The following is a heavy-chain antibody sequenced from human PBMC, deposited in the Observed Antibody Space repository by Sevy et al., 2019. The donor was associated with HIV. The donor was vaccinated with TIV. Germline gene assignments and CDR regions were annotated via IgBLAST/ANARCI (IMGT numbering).Heavy chain of an antibody. CDR3: ARDKDDGELDY. V-gene: IGHV3-30-3*01. Sequence: GGSLRLSCAASGFTFSSYGMHWVRQAPGKGLEWVAVISYDGSNKYYADSVKGRFTISRDNSKNTLYLQMNSLRAEDTAVYYCARDKDDGELDYWGQGTLVTVSS. J-gene: IGHJ4*02. CDR1: GFTFSSYG. CDR2: ISYDGSNK. D-gene: IGHD7-27*01.